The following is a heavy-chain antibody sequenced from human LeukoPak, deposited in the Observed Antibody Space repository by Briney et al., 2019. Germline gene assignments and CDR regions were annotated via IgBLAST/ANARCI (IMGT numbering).Heavy chain of an antibody. D-gene: IGHD1-26*01. V-gene: IGHV4-34*01. CDR3: TSGSYWAFDY. J-gene: IGHJ4*02. CDR2: INHSGST. Sequence: SETLSLTCAVYGGSFSGYYWSWIRQPPGKGLEWIGEINHSGSTNYNPSLKSRATISVDTSKNQFSLKLSSVTAADTAVYYCTSGSYWAFDYWGQGTLVTVSS. CDR1: GGSFSGYY.